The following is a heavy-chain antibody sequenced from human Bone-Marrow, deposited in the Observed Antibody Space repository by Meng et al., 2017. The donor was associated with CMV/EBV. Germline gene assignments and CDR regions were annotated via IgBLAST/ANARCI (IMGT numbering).Heavy chain of an antibody. CDR1: GFTFSSYW. V-gene: IGHV3-7*01. J-gene: IGHJ4*02. D-gene: IGHD6-6*01. CDR2: IKQDGSEK. Sequence: GESLKISRAASGFTFSSYWMSWVRQAPGKGLEWVANIKQDGSEKYYVDSVKGRFTISRDNAKNSLYLQMNSLRAEDTAVYYCARRGAARPYDYWGQGTLVTVSS. CDR3: ARRGAARPYDY.